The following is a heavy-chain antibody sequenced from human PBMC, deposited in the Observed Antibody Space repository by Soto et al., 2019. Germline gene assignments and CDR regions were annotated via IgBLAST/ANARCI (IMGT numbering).Heavy chain of an antibody. CDR1: GYTLPTYG. Sequence: ASVKVSCKASGYTLPTYGISWVRQAPGQGPEWMGWISAYSANTNYAQKLQGRVTMTTDTSTSTAYMELRSLRSDDTAVYYCARDTPYHYGSGRERNYYGMDVWGQGTTVTVSS. D-gene: IGHD3-10*01. V-gene: IGHV1-18*01. CDR2: ISAYSANT. CDR3: ARDTPYHYGSGRERNYYGMDV. J-gene: IGHJ6*02.